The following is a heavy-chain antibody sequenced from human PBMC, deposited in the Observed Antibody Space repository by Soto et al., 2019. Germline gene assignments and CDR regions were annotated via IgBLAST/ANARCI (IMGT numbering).Heavy chain of an antibody. D-gene: IGHD2-8*02. V-gene: IGHV4-4*07. CDR1: GASITGTSY. J-gene: IGHJ4*02. CDR3: ARGMTPPGAPAWYYFDS. Sequence: SETLSLTCTGSGASITGTSYWSWIRQPAGKGLEWIGRFSLSGTTNYNPSLRSRVTMSADVSKNQFSLRLTSVTAADTALYYCARGMTPPGAPAWYYFDSWGQGPLVTVSS. CDR2: FSLSGTT.